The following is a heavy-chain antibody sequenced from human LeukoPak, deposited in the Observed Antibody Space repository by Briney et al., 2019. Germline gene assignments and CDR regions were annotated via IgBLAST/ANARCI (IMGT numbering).Heavy chain of an antibody. CDR1: GGSFSSYS. J-gene: IGHJ2*01. V-gene: IGHV4-34*01. CDR3: ARGYYPPRWYFDL. D-gene: IGHD3-10*01. Sequence: PSETLSLTCALYGGSFSSYSWSWTWIRQTPEKGLEWIGEIIEKGNANYNPSLKSRVTIDLDTSKNQFSLKLTSMTAADTAMYYCARGYYPPRWYFDLWGRGGLCTVSS. CDR2: IIEKGNA.